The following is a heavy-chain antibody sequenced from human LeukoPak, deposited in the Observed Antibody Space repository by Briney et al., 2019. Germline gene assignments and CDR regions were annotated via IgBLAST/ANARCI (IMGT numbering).Heavy chain of an antibody. Sequence: SETLSLTCAVSSYFLSTSNWWGGIRQSPGKGLEWIGYIYYTGSTYYNPSLKSRVTMSVDTSKNQLSLKLSSVTAVDTAVYYCARYDILTGLQGGFFDYWGQGTLVTVSS. J-gene: IGHJ4*02. CDR1: SYFLSTSNW. CDR3: ARYDILTGLQGGFFDY. D-gene: IGHD3-9*01. CDR2: IYYTGST. V-gene: IGHV4-28*01.